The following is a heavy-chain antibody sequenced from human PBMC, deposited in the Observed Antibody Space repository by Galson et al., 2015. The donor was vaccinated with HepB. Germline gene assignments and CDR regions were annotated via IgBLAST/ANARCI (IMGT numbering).Heavy chain of an antibody. Sequence: SETLSLTCVVSGDSITNHHWWSWVRQPPGKGLEGIGEIHHSGSTNYNPSLKSRVTISVDKSKNQFSLRLNSVTAADTAVYYCARNGVYSLDYWGQGTVVTASS. D-gene: IGHD4-17*01. CDR1: GDSITNHHW. CDR3: ARNGVYSLDY. J-gene: IGHJ4*02. CDR2: IHHSGST. V-gene: IGHV4-4*02.